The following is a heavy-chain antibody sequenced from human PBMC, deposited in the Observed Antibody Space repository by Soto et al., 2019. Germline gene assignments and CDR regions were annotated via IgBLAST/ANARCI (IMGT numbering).Heavy chain of an antibody. CDR2: IYWDDDK. Sequence: GPTLVNPTQTLTLTCTFSGFSLSTSGVGVGWIRQPPGKALEWLALIYWDDDKRYSPSLKSRLTITKDTSKNQVVLTMTNMEPVDTATYYCARQAPLGEITFGGLIDHYFYYSGMDVWGQGTTVTVSS. V-gene: IGHV2-5*02. CDR1: GFSLSTSGVG. CDR3: ARQAPLGEITFGGLIDHYFYYSGMDV. D-gene: IGHD3-16*02. J-gene: IGHJ6*02.